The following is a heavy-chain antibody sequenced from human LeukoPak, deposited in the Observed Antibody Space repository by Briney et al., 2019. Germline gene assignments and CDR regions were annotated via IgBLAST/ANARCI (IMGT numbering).Heavy chain of an antibody. J-gene: IGHJ6*03. D-gene: IGHD6-13*01. V-gene: IGHV4-38-2*01. CDR1: GHSITSGYY. Sequence: SETLSLTCDVSGHSITSGYYWAWFRQPPGKGLEWIGNIFHAGNTYYNPSLRSQVTLSVDTSKNQFSLRLTSVTAADTAVYYCARQGSSSSPYYYYYMDVSGQGTTVTGS. CDR3: ARQGSSSSPYYYYYMDV. CDR2: IFHAGNT.